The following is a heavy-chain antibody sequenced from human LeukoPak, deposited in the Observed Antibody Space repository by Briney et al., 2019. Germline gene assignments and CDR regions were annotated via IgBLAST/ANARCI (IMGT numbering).Heavy chain of an antibody. CDR1: GGSTRSSSYY. Sequence: SETLSLTCTVSGGSTRSSSYYWGWIRQPPGEGLEWIGSISYSGSTSYNPSLKSRVTIFVDTSKNQFSLKLSSVTAADTAVYYCASRYTIFGVATFDYWGQGTLVTVSS. V-gene: IGHV4-39*01. J-gene: IGHJ4*02. CDR2: ISYSGST. CDR3: ASRYTIFGVATFDY. D-gene: IGHD3-3*01.